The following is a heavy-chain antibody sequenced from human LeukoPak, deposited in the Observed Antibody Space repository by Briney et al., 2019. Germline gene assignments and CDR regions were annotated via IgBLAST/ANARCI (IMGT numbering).Heavy chain of an antibody. CDR1: GFTFSNYG. CDR3: ASGYSSGY. V-gene: IGHV3-7*01. D-gene: IGHD6-19*01. J-gene: IGHJ4*02. Sequence: PGGSLRLSCAASGFTFSNYGMHWVRQAPGKGLEWVANIKEDGSEKHYVDSVKGRFTISRDNTKNSLYLQMNSLRAEDTAVYYCASGYSSGYWGQGALVTVSS. CDR2: IKEDGSEK.